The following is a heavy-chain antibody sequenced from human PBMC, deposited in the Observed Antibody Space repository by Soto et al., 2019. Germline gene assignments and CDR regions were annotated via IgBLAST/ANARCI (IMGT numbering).Heavy chain of an antibody. D-gene: IGHD3-3*01. CDR1: GYTFTSYD. J-gene: IGHJ4*02. CDR3: ARGITIFGVVPG. V-gene: IGHV1-8*01. CDR2: MNPNSGNT. Sequence: ASVKVSCKASGYTFTSYDINWVRQATGQGLEWMGWMNPNSGNTGYAQKFQGRVTMTRNTSISTAYMELSSLRSEDTAVYYCARGITIFGVVPGWGQGTLVTGLL.